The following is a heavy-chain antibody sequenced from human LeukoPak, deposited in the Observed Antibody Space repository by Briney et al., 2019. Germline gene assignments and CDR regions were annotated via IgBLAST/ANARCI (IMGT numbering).Heavy chain of an antibody. CDR1: GDSISSSSYW. CDR3: ARNYYESSGYYPWNFDY. V-gene: IGHV4-39*01. CDR2: IYYSGST. J-gene: IGHJ4*02. Sequence: SETLSLTCTVSGDSISSSSYWWGWIRQPPGKGLEWIANIYYSGSTHYNPSLKSRVTISIEKSKNQFSLKLSSVTAADTAVYYCARNYYESSGYYPWNFDYWGQGTLVTVSS. D-gene: IGHD3-22*01.